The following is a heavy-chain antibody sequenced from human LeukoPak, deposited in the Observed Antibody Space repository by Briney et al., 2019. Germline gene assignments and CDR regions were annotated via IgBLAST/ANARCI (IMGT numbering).Heavy chain of an antibody. J-gene: IGHJ6*02. D-gene: IGHD5-24*01. V-gene: IGHV1-69*13. CDR2: IIPIFGTA. Sequence: SVKVSCKASGGTFSSYAISWVRQAPGQGLEWMGGIIPIFGTANYAQKFQGRVTITADESTSTAYMELSSLRSEDTAVYYCARAAGYNSYYYYGMGVWGQGTTVTVSS. CDR1: GGTFSSYA. CDR3: ARAAGYNSYYYYGMGV.